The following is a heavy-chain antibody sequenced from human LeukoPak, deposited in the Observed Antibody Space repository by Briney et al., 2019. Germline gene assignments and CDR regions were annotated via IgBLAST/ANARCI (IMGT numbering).Heavy chain of an antibody. CDR3: AGRFRQERRDYYYYGMDV. Sequence: GASVKVSCKVSGYTLTELSMHWVRQAPGKGLEWMGGFDPEDGETIYAQKFQGRVTMTEDTSTDTAYMELSSLRSEDTAVYYCAGRFRQERRDYYYYGMDVWGQGTTVTVSS. CDR1: GYTLTELS. J-gene: IGHJ6*02. CDR2: FDPEDGET. V-gene: IGHV1-24*01. D-gene: IGHD1-1*01.